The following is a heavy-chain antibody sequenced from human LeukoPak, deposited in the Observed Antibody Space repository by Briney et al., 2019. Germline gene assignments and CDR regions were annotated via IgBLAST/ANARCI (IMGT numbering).Heavy chain of an antibody. CDR3: TTANYFGSGTYRRYFDY. J-gene: IGHJ4*02. V-gene: IGHV3-15*01. CDR2: LRSKTDGGTT. CDR1: GFTFSNAW. Sequence: GGSLRLSCAASGFTFSNAWMSWVRQAPGKGLEWVGCLRSKTDGGTTDYAAPVKGRFTISRDDSKNTLFLQMNSLKTEDTAVYYCTTANYFGSGTYRRYFDYWGQGTLVTVSS. D-gene: IGHD3-10*01.